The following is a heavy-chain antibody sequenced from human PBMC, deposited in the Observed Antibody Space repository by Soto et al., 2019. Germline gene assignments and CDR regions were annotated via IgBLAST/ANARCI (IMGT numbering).Heavy chain of an antibody. Sequence: EVQLLESGGGLGQPGGSLRLSCAASGLTFSNYGMNWVRQAPGKGLEWVAGIGGRGGGTHYADSVRGRFTISRDDSRNTLYLQMNRLRDGDTAVYYCAKRQLLYYYFDLWGRGALVTVSS. CDR3: AKRQLLYYYFDL. D-gene: IGHD3-10*01. V-gene: IGHV3-23*01. CDR1: GLTFSNYG. J-gene: IGHJ2*01. CDR2: IGGRGGGT.